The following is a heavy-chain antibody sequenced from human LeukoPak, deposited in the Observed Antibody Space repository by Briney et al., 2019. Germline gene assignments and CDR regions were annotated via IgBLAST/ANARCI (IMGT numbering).Heavy chain of an antibody. CDR1: GGSISSGDYY. V-gene: IGHV4-30-4*08. J-gene: IGHJ4*02. Sequence: PSQTLSLTCTVSGGSISSGDYYWSWIRQPPGKGLEWIGYIYYSGSTYYNPSLKSRVTIPVDTSKNQFSLKLSSVTAADTAVYYCASAEYSSSWAPGDWGQGTLVTVSS. CDR3: ASAEYSSSWAPGD. D-gene: IGHD6-6*01. CDR2: IYYSGST.